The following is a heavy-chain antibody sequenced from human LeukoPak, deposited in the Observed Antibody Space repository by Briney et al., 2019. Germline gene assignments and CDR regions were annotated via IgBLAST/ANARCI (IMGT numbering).Heavy chain of an antibody. V-gene: IGHV1-18*01. D-gene: IGHD3-9*01. CDR3: ARDVVLRYFDWLLPNWFDP. J-gene: IGHJ5*02. Sequence: ASVKVSCEASGYTFTSYGISWVRQAPGQGLEWMGWISAYNGNTNYAQKLQGRVTMTTDTSTSTAYMELRSLRSDDTAVYYCARDVVLRYFDWLLPNWFDPWGQGTLVTVSS. CDR2: ISAYNGNT. CDR1: GYTFTSYG.